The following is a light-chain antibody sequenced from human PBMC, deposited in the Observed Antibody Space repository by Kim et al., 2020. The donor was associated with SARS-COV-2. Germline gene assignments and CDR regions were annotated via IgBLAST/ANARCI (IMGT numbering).Light chain of an antibody. J-gene: IGKJ2*01. CDR3: HQYNDWPPGDT. Sequence: SPGERDTLSCRASQSVSKNLAWYQHKPGQPPRLLIYGASTRATGVPARFSGSGSGTDFTLTVSSLQSEDFAVYYCHQYNDWPPGDTFGQGTKLEI. CDR1: QSVSKN. CDR2: GAS. V-gene: IGKV3-15*01.